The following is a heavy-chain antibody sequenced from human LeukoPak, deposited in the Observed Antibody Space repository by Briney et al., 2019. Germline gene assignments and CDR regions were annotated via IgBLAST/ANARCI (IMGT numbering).Heavy chain of an antibody. CDR1: GYPINNAYY. J-gene: IGHJ4*02. D-gene: IGHD5-12*01. Sequence: SETLSLTCGVSGYPINNAYYWSWIRQPPGKGLEWIGYIYYSGSTNYNPSLKSRVTISVDTSKNQFSLKLSSVTAADTAVYYCARLGGYSGYDLDYWGQGTLVTVSS. V-gene: IGHV4-61*01. CDR3: ARLGGYSGYDLDY. CDR2: IYYSGST.